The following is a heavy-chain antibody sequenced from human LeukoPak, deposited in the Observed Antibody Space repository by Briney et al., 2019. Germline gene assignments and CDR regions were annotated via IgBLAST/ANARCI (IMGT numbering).Heavy chain of an antibody. V-gene: IGHV3-21*04. D-gene: IGHD1-26*01. CDR1: GFTFSSYS. Sequence: PGGSLRLSCAASGFTFSSYSMNWVRQAPGKGLEWVSSISSSSSYIYYADSVKGRFTISRDNAKNSLYLQMNSLRAEDTAVYYCAREGDHSGSYYDYWGQGTLVTVSS. J-gene: IGHJ4*02. CDR3: AREGDHSGSYYDY. CDR2: ISSSSSYI.